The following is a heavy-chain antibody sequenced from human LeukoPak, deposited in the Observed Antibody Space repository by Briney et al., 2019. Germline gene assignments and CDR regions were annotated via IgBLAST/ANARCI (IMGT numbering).Heavy chain of an antibody. J-gene: IGHJ4*02. V-gene: IGHV3-30-3*01. Sequence: PGGSLRLSCAASGFTFSSYAMHWVRQAPGKGLEWVAVISYDGSNKYYADSVKGRFTISRDNSKNTLYLQMNSLRAEDTAVYYCAALSVRTTAYDYWGQGTLVTVSS. CDR3: AALSVRTTAYDY. D-gene: IGHD4-17*01. CDR2: ISYDGSNK. CDR1: GFTFSSYA.